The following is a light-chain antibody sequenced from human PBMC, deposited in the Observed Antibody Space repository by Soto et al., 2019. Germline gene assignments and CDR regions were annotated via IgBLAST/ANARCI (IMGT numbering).Light chain of an antibody. J-gene: IGKJ1*01. CDR2: DAS. V-gene: IGKV3D-20*02. Sequence: EIVLTQSPGTLSLSPGERATVSCRASQSVSNNYLAWYQQKPGQAPRLLIYDASNRATGIPARFSGSGSGTDFTLTISSLEPEDFAVYYCQQRSNWPWTFGQGTKVDIK. CDR3: QQRSNWPWT. CDR1: QSVSNNY.